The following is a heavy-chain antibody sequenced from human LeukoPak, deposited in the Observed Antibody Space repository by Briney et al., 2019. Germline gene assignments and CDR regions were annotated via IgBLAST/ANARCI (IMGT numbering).Heavy chain of an antibody. V-gene: IGHV4-59*01. CDR2: MYYSGST. CDR1: GGSISGYY. Sequence: KPSETLSLTCTVSGGSISGYYWSWIRQPPGRGLEWIGYMYYSGSTNHNPSLKSRVTISVDTSKNQFSLKLSSVTAADTAVYYCARAWATDYFDYWGQGTLVTVSS. CDR3: ARAWATDYFDY. J-gene: IGHJ4*02.